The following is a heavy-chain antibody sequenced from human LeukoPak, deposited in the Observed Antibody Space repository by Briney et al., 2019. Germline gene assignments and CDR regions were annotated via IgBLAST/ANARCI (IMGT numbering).Heavy chain of an antibody. CDR2: IKQDGSEK. J-gene: IGHJ4*02. CDR1: GFSFSNYW. CDR3: AKDDDWLRFEH. V-gene: IGHV3-7*03. Sequence: GGSLRLSCAASGFSFSNYWMSWVRQAPGKGLEWVANIKQDGSEKFYVDSMEGRFTISRDNSNHMLYLQMNSLIAEDTAIYYCAKDDDWLRFEHWGRGTPVSVSS. D-gene: IGHD5-12*01.